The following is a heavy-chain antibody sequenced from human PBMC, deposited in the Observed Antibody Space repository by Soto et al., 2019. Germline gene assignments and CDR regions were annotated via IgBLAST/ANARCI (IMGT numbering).Heavy chain of an antibody. D-gene: IGHD3-10*01. J-gene: IGHJ6*02. CDR1: GGSFSGYY. CDR2: INHSGST. Sequence: SETLSLTCAVYGGSFSGYYWSWIRQPPGKGLEWIGEINHSGSTNYNPSLKSRVTISVDTSKNQISLKLSSVTAADTAVYYCARASRGSGSTRYYYYYYGMDVWGQGTTVTVSS. V-gene: IGHV4-34*01. CDR3: ARASRGSGSTRYYYYYYGMDV.